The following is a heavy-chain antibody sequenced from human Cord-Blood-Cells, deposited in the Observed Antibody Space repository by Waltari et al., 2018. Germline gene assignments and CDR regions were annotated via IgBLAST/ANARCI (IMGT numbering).Heavy chain of an antibody. V-gene: IGHV1-46*01. CDR3: ARLTGDGWFDP. Sequence: QVQLVQSGAEVKKPGASVKVSCKASGYTFTSYYMHWVRQAHGKGLEWMGMINPSGGSTSYAQKFQGRVTITRDTSTSTVYMELSSLRSEDTAVYYCARLTGDGWFDPWGQGTLVTVSS. J-gene: IGHJ5*02. CDR1: GYTFTSYY. CDR2: INPSGGST. D-gene: IGHD7-27*01.